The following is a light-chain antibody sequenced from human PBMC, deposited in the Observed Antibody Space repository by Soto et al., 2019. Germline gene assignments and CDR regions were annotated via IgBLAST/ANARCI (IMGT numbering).Light chain of an antibody. Sequence: QSALTQPPSASGSPGQSVTISCTGTSGDVGGYNYVSWYQHHPGKAPKVIIYEVSKRPSGVPDRFSGSKSGNTASLTVSGLQAEDEADYYCSSNAGTNNFHVVFGGGTKLTV. CDR1: SGDVGGYNY. V-gene: IGLV2-8*01. CDR2: EVS. J-gene: IGLJ2*01. CDR3: SSNAGTNNFHVV.